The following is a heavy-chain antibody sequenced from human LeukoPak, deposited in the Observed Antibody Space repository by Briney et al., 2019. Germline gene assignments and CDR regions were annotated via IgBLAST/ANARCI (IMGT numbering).Heavy chain of an antibody. V-gene: IGHV4-59*08. CDR2: IYYSGST. Sequence: SETLSLTCTVSGGSISSYYWSWIRQPPGKGLEWIGYIYYSGSTNYNPALKSRVTISVDTSKNQFSLKLSSVTAADTAVYYCATYDYGGAFDIWGQGTMVTVSS. D-gene: IGHD4-17*01. CDR1: GGSISSYY. J-gene: IGHJ3*02. CDR3: ATYDYGGAFDI.